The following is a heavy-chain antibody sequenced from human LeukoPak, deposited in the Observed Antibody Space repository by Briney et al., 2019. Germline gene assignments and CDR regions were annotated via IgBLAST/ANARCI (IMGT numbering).Heavy chain of an antibody. D-gene: IGHD5-18*01. CDR3: ARVRYSYGYSGGYFDY. J-gene: IGHJ4*02. Sequence: SETLSLTCAVYGGSFSGYYWSWIRQPPGKGLEWIGEINHSGSTNYNPSLKSRVTISVDTSKNQFSLKLSPVTAADTAVYYCARVRYSYGYSGGYFDYWGQGTLVTVSS. V-gene: IGHV4-34*01. CDR1: GGSFSGYY. CDR2: INHSGST.